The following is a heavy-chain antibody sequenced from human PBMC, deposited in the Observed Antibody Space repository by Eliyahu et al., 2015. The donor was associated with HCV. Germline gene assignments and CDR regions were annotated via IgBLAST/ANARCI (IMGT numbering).Heavy chain of an antibody. CDR2: INPSGGST. V-gene: IGHV1-46*01. D-gene: IGHD1-1*01. Sequence: QVQLVQSGAEVKKPGASVKVSCKASGYXFTSYYMHWVRQAPGQGLEWMGIINPSGGSTSYAQKFQGRVTMTRDTSTSTVYMELSSLRSEDTAVYYCARVGLEYVPGFDIWGQGTMVTVSS. J-gene: IGHJ3*02. CDR3: ARVGLEYVPGFDI. CDR1: GYXFTSYY.